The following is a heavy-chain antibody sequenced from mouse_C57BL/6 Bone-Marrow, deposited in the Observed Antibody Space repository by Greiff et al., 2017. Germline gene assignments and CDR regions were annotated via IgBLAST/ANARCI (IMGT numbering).Heavy chain of an antibody. CDR3: ARGGKYGGYYFDY. D-gene: IGHD2-1*01. CDR2: FHPYNDDT. J-gene: IGHJ2*01. V-gene: IGHV1-47*01. CDR1: GYTFTTYP. Sequence: QVQLQQSGAELVKPGASVTMSCKASGYTFTTYPLEWMKQNHGKSLEWIGNFHPYNDDTKYNEKFKGKATLTVEKSSSTVYLELSRLTSDDSSVYYCARGGKYGGYYFDYWGQGTTLPVSS.